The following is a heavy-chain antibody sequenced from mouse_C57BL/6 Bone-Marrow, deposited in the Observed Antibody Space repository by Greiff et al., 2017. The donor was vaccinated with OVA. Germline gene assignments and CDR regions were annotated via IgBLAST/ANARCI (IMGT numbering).Heavy chain of an antibody. CDR1: GFTFSSYA. CDR3: ARDRWLRRGGAWFAY. D-gene: IGHD2-2*01. Sequence: EVHLVESGGGLVKPGGSLKLSCAASGFTFSSYAMSWVRQTPEKRLEWVATISDGGSYTYYPDNVKGRFTISRDNAKNNLYLQMSHLKSEDTAMYYCARDRWLRRGGAWFAYWGQGTLVTVSA. CDR2: ISDGGSYT. J-gene: IGHJ3*01. V-gene: IGHV5-4*01.